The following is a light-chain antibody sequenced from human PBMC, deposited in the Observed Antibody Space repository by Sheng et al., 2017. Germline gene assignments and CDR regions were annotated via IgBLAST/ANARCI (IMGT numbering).Light chain of an antibody. CDR2: YTD. Sequence: QSVLTQPPSASGTPGQRVTISCSGGRSNIGSNTVNWYQQLPGTAPKLLIYYTDQRPSGVPDRFSGSQSGTSASLAISGLQSDDEADYYCAAWDDSLTGYVFGTGTKVTVL. CDR1: RSNIGSNT. V-gene: IGLV1-44*01. CDR3: AAWDDSLTGYV. J-gene: IGLJ1*01.